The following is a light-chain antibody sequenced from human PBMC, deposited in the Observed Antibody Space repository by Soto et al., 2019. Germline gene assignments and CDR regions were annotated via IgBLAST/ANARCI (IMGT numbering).Light chain of an antibody. V-gene: IGLV2-14*01. CDR3: SSYTSSRTYV. CDR1: SSDVGAYSY. CDR2: DVS. Sequence: QSALALPASVSGSPGQSITTSCTGTSSDVGAYSYVSWYQQHPGKAPKLIIYDVSDRPSGISNRFSGSKSDNTASLTISGLQAEDEAEYYCSSYTSSRTYVFGTGTKVTVL. J-gene: IGLJ1*01.